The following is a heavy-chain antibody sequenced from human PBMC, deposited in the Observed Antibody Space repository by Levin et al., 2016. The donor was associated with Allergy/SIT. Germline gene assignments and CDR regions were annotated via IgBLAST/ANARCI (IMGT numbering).Heavy chain of an antibody. Sequence: ETLSLTCTVSGGSITSGGYYWNWVRQAPGRGLVWVSRIDGGGDGTMYGDSVRGRFTVSRDNTKNTLYLQMNSLRVEDTAVYYCARAAYSFGEGYMDVWGKGTTVTVSS. J-gene: IGHJ6*03. CDR1: GGSITSGGYY. CDR3: ARAAYSFGEGYMDV. V-gene: IGHV3-74*03. CDR2: IDGGGDGT. D-gene: IGHD5-18*01.